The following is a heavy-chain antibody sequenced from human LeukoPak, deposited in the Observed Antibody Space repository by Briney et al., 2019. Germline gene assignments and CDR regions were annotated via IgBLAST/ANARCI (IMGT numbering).Heavy chain of an antibody. CDR3: ALSPGPYYFDY. Sequence: GASVEVSCKASGYTFTGYYMHWVRQAPGQGLEWMGWINPNSGGTNYAQKFQGWVTMTRDTSISTAYMELSRLRSDDTAVYYCALSPGPYYFDYWGQGTLVTVSS. J-gene: IGHJ4*02. CDR1: GYTFTGYY. CDR2: INPNSGGT. D-gene: IGHD3-10*01. V-gene: IGHV1-2*04.